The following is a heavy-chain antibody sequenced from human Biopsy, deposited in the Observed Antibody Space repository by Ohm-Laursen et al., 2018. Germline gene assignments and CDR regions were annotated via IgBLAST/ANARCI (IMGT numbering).Heavy chain of an antibody. CDR1: GGSMSGDY. V-gene: IGHV4-59*01. CDR2: ISDRGTT. J-gene: IGHJ3*01. Sequence: SETLSLTCTVSGGSMSGDYWCWIRQSPRKGLEWIGHISDRGTTNSNPSLRGRITISVDTSKNQFSLKLNSVSAADTALFFCARLYRLDDYWNDDPPDAFDVWGPGTMVTVSS. D-gene: IGHD3-3*01. CDR3: ARLYRLDDYWNDDPPDAFDV.